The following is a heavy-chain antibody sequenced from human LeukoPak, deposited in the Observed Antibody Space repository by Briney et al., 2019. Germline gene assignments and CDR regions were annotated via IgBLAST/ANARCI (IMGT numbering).Heavy chain of an antibody. CDR3: AKGLWFGELLPRDAFDI. Sequence: GGTLRLSCAASGFTFSSYAMSWVRQAPGKGLEWVSAFSGSGGSTYYAASVKGRFTISRDNSKDTLYLQMYSLRAEDTAVYYCAKGLWFGELLPRDAFDIWGQGTMVTVSS. D-gene: IGHD3-10*01. V-gene: IGHV3-23*01. J-gene: IGHJ3*02. CDR2: FSGSGGST. CDR1: GFTFSSYA.